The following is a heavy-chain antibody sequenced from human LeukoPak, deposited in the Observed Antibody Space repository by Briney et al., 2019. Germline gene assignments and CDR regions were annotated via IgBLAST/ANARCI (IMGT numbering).Heavy chain of an antibody. CDR1: GFTFSSYD. D-gene: IGHD6-19*01. J-gene: IGHJ4*02. CDR2: IRYDGSNR. Sequence: GGSLRLSCAASGFTFSSYDMHWVRQAPGKGLEWVAFIRYDGSNRYYADSVKGRFTISRDNSKNTLYLQMNSLRAEDTAVYYCATRRAVAATGFDYWGQGTLVTVSS. V-gene: IGHV3-30*02. CDR3: ATRRAVAATGFDY.